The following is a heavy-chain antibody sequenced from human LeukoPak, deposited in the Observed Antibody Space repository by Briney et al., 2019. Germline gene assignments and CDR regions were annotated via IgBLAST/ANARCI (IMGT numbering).Heavy chain of an antibody. Sequence: QPGRSLRLSCAASGFTFSSYTMHWVRQTPGKGLEWVAVISFDGSNKYYADSVKGRFTISRDNSKNTLYLQMNSLRAEDTAVYYCARDRRGCSSTRCPTDYWGQGTLVTVSS. D-gene: IGHD2-2*01. V-gene: IGHV3-30-3*01. CDR2: ISFDGSNK. CDR3: ARDRRGCSSTRCPTDY. CDR1: GFTFSSYT. J-gene: IGHJ4*02.